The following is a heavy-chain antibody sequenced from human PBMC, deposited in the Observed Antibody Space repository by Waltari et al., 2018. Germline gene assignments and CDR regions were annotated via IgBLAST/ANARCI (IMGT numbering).Heavy chain of an antibody. CDR1: GGTFSSSA. J-gene: IGHJ4*02. V-gene: IGHV1-69*08. CDR2: IIPNFGTA. D-gene: IGHD1-1*01. Sequence: QVQLVQSGAEVKKPGSSVKVSCKASGGTFSSSAISWVRQAPGQGLEWMGRIIPNFGTANYETKFQGRVTITADKSTSTAYMELSSLRSEDTAVYYCVGHWSPNFDYWGQGTLVTVSS. CDR3: VGHWSPNFDY.